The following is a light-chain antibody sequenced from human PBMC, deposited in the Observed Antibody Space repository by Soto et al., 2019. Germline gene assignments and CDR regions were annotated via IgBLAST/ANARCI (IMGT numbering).Light chain of an antibody. CDR1: QTVSSTY. V-gene: IGKV3-20*01. CDR3: QQYVSSPLS. Sequence: EIVLTQSPGTLSLSPGERATLSCRASQTVSSTYLAWYQQKPGQAPRLLIYGESTRATGIPDRFSGSGSGTDFTLTISRLEPEDFAVYYCQQYVSSPLSFGGGTKGEIK. J-gene: IGKJ4*01. CDR2: GES.